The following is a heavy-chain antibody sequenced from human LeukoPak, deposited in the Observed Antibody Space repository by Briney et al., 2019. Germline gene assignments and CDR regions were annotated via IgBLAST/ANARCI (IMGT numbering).Heavy chain of an antibody. CDR2: INHSGST. CDR3: ARANTVTTDY. J-gene: IGHJ4*02. CDR1: GFTFGDYA. V-gene: IGHV4-34*01. D-gene: IGHD4-17*01. Sequence: GSLRLSCTASGFTFGDYAMSWVRQAPGKGLEWIGEINHSGSTNYNPSLKSRVTISVDTSKSQFSLKLSSVTAADTAVYYCARANTVTTDYWGQGTLVTVSS.